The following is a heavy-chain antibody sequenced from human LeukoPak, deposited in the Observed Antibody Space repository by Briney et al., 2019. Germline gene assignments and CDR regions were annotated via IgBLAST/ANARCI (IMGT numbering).Heavy chain of an antibody. CDR1: DDSITIYY. D-gene: IGHD1-26*01. V-gene: IGHV4-59*12. J-gene: IGHJ6*03. CDR3: AREVGATTPNYYYYYYMDV. CDR2: IDHTGIT. Sequence: SETLSLTCTVSDDSITIYYWSWIRQPPGKGLEWIGYIDHTGITNYNPSLNSRVTISRDTSKNHFSLELSSVTAADTAVYYCAREVGATTPNYYYYYYMDVWGKGTTVTVSS.